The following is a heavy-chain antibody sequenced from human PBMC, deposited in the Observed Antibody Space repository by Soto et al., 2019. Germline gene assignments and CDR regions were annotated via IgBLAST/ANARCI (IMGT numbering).Heavy chain of an antibody. CDR3: AREQGFIAVAGTFFTGRTWLDV. D-gene: IGHD6-19*01. V-gene: IGHV3-21*01. Sequence: GGSLRLSCAASGFTFSSYSMNWVRQAPGKGLEWVSSISSSSSYIYYADSVKGRFTISRDNAKNSLYLQMNSLRAEDTAVYYCAREQGFIAVAGTFFTGRTWLDVWGQGTTVTVSS. CDR2: ISSSSSYI. J-gene: IGHJ6*02. CDR1: GFTFSSYS.